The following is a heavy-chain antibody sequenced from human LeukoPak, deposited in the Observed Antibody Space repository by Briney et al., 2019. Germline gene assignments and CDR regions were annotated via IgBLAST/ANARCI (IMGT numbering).Heavy chain of an antibody. CDR2: ICAYNGNT. Sequence: GASVKVSCKASGYTFTSYGISWVRQAPGQGLEWMGWICAYNGNTNYAQKLQGRVTMTTDTSTSTAYMELRSLRSDDTAVYYCARARRNYHRDNWFDPWGQGTLVTVSS. CDR3: ARARRNYHRDNWFDP. D-gene: IGHD1-7*01. V-gene: IGHV1-18*01. CDR1: GYTFTSYG. J-gene: IGHJ5*02.